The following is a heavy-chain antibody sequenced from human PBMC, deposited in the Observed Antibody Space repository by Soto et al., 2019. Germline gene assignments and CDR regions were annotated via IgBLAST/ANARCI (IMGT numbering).Heavy chain of an antibody. CDR2: IIPVFGVV. D-gene: IGHD6-19*01. J-gene: IGHJ6*02. Sequence: QVQRAQSGAEVKKPGSSVKVSCKASGGTLSNSAFSWVRQAPGQGLEWMGGIIPVFGVVNYAQNFQDRVTITANESTSPACMELSSLRTDDTAVYYCATGRIVVGGSRAYCGMDVWGQGTTVTVTS. V-gene: IGHV1-69*01. CDR1: GGTLSNSA. CDR3: ATGRIVVGGSRAYCGMDV.